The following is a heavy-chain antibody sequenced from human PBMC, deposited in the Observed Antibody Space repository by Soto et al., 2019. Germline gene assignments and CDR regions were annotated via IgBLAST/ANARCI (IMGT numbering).Heavy chain of an antibody. D-gene: IGHD2-21*02. Sequence: GGSLRLSCAASGLTFSDYYMSWIRQAPGKGLEWVSYITSSGSYTKYADSVQGRFTISRDNAKNTLYLQMNSLRAEDTAVYYCAKSVVTPIRRAFDIWGQGTMVTVSS. CDR3: AKSVVTPIRRAFDI. CDR1: GLTFSDYY. J-gene: IGHJ3*02. V-gene: IGHV3-11*06. CDR2: ITSSGSYT.